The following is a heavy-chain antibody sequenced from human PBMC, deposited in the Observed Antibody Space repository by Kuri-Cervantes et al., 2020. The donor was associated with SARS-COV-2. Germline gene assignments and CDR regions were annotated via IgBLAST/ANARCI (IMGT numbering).Heavy chain of an antibody. CDR3: AKDWGYCSSTSCYDNWFDP. CDR2: ISGGGRTT. Sequence: GGSLRLSCATSGFNFSAYAMGWVRQAPGKGLEWVSSISGGGRTTYYADSVKGRFTISRDNSKNTLYLQMNSLRAEDTAVYYCAKDWGYCSSTSCYDNWFDPWGQGTLVTVSS. CDR1: GFNFSAYA. J-gene: IGHJ5*02. D-gene: IGHD2-2*01. V-gene: IGHV3-23*01.